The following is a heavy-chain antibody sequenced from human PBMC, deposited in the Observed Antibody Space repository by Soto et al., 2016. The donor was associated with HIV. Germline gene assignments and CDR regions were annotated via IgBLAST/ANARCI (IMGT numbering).Heavy chain of an antibody. CDR2: ISGSGGTT. CDR3: VKASSGLYSSSRRHFDY. Sequence: EVQLLESGGGLVQPGGSRYDSPVQPLNSALVTYAMSWVRQTPGKGLEWVSSISGSGGTTYYADSVKGRFTISRDTSKNTLYLHMNSLRAEDTAVYHCVKASSGLYSSSRRHFDYWGQGTLVTVSS. V-gene: IGHV3-23*01. CDR1: NSALVTYA. D-gene: IGHD6-13*01. J-gene: IGHJ4*02.